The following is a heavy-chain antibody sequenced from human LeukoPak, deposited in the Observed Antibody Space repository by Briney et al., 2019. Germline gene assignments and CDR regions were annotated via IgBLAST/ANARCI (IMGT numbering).Heavy chain of an antibody. CDR3: ARHFYDSSGSSSDAFDI. D-gene: IGHD3-22*01. J-gene: IGHJ3*02. V-gene: IGHV1-2*02. Sequence: GASVKVSCKTSGYTFTGYYMHWVRQAPGQGLEWMGWINPNSGGTNYAQRFQGRVTMTRDTSMSTAYMELSRLRSDDSAVYYCARHFYDSSGSSSDAFDIWGQGTMVTVSS. CDR2: INPNSGGT. CDR1: GYTFTGYY.